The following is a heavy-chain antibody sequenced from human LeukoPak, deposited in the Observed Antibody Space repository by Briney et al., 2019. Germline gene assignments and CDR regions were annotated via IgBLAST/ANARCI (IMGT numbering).Heavy chain of an antibody. CDR3: ARRHYYDSSGYYFDY. CDR1: GYSFTSYW. Sequence: GESLKIFCKGSGYSFTSYWIGWVRQMPGKGLEWVGIIYPGDSDTRYSPSFQGQVTISADKSISPAYLQWSSLKASDTAMYYCARRHYYDSSGYYFDYWGQGTLVTVSS. J-gene: IGHJ4*02. CDR2: IYPGDSDT. D-gene: IGHD3-22*01. V-gene: IGHV5-51*01.